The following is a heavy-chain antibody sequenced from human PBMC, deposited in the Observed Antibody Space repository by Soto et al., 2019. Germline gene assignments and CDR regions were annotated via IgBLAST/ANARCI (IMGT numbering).Heavy chain of an antibody. CDR1: GGSISSSSYY. CDR2: IYYSGST. CDR3: ARDGVGAKGFDI. J-gene: IGHJ3*02. Sequence: PSETLSLTCTVSGGSISSSSYYWGWIRQPPGKGLEWIGSIYYSGSTYYNPSLKSRVTISVDTSKNQFSLKLSSVTAADTAVYYCARDGVGAKGFDIWGQGTMVTVSS. V-gene: IGHV4-39*02. D-gene: IGHD1-26*01.